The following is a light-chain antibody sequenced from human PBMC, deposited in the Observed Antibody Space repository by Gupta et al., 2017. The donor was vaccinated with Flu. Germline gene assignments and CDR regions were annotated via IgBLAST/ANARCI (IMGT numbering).Light chain of an antibody. Sequence: DLQMTQSPSSLSASVGDTVTITCRASQGISAYLAWYQQKPEKAPKLLIYAATTLQSGAPSRFSGSGSGTDFTLTITGLQAEDVATYYCQRYNRAPRTFGQGTKVEI. V-gene: IGKV1-27*01. CDR2: AAT. CDR1: QGISAY. CDR3: QRYNRAPRT. J-gene: IGKJ1*01.